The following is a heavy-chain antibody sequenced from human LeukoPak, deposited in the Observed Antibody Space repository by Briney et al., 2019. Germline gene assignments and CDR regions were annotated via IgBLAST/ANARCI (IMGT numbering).Heavy chain of an antibody. J-gene: IGHJ4*02. V-gene: IGHV3-30*19. Sequence: GGSLRLSCAASGFTFSSHGMHWLRQAPGKGLEWVTFISYDGRNKYYGDSVKGRFTISRDNSKSTLYLQMNSLRAEDTAVYYCARALDYDSSGYYLGYWGQGTLVTVSS. CDR2: ISYDGRNK. D-gene: IGHD3-22*01. CDR1: GFTFSSHG. CDR3: ARALDYDSSGYYLGY.